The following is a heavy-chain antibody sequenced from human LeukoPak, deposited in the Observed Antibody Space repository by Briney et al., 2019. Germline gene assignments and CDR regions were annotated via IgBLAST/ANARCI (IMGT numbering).Heavy chain of an antibody. V-gene: IGHV1-18*01. Sequence: ASVKVSCKTSGYNFTNYGISWVRQAPGQGFEWMGWISANSGNRNYGQRFQGRVTLTTETSTSTAYMELRSLRSDDTAVYYCARAGRTSWSNDAYDVWGQGTMVTVSS. CDR3: ARAGRTSWSNDAYDV. CDR1: GYNFTNYG. D-gene: IGHD6-13*01. CDR2: ISANSGNR. J-gene: IGHJ3*01.